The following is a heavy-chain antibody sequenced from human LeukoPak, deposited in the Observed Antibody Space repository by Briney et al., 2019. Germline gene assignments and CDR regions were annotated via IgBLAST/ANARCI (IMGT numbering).Heavy chain of an antibody. CDR2: VNPNGGNS. Sequence: ASVKVSCKASGCDFSSFDVNWVRQAPGQGLEWMGWVNPNGGNSGYAQKFQGRVTMTRNTSINTAYMELINLQSDDTAVYYCVRGTPYCSSASCYNYWGQGSLVTVSS. V-gene: IGHV1-8*01. CDR3: VRGTPYCSSASCYNY. D-gene: IGHD2-2*02. J-gene: IGHJ4*02. CDR1: GCDFSSFD.